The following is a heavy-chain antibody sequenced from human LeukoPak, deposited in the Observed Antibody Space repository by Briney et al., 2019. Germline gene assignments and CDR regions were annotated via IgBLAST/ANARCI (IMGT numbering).Heavy chain of an antibody. Sequence: PSEALSLTCTVSGYSISSGYYWGWIRQPPGKGLEWIGSIYHSGSTYYNPSLKSRVTISVDTSKNQFSLKLSSVTAADTAVYYCARSNDFHCDYWGQGTLVTVSS. CDR1: GYSISSGYY. D-gene: IGHD3-3*01. CDR3: ARSNDFHCDY. V-gene: IGHV4-38-2*02. CDR2: IYHSGST. J-gene: IGHJ4*02.